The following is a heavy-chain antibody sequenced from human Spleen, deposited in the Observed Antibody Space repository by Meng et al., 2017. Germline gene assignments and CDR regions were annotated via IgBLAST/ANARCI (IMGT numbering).Heavy chain of an antibody. V-gene: IGHV3-74*01. Sequence: GESLKISCVASGFTFSSYWMHWVRQDPGKGLVWVSRINTDGSTTSYADSVKGRFTISRDNAKNTLYLQMNSLRAEDTAVYYCSKYQGDYGDYPPTYYYYGMDVWGQGTTVTVSS. CDR1: GFTFSSYW. CDR3: SKYQGDYGDYPPTYYYYGMDV. D-gene: IGHD4-17*01. J-gene: IGHJ6*02. CDR2: INTDGSTT.